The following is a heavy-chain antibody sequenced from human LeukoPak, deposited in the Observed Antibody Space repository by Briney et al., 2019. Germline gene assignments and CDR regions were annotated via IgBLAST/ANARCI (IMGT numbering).Heavy chain of an antibody. V-gene: IGHV3-7*01. CDR3: ARYSYSHGYFDY. D-gene: IGHD5-18*01. CDR1: GFTFSSYW. CDR2: IKQDGSEK. J-gene: IGHJ4*02. Sequence: GGSLRLSCAASGFTFSSYWVTWVRQAPGKGLEWVANIKQDGSEKYYVDSVKGRFTISRDNAKNSLYLQMNSLRAEDTAVYYCARYSYSHGYFDYWGQGTLVTVSS.